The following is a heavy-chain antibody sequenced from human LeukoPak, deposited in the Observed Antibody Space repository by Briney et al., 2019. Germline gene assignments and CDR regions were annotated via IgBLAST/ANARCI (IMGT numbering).Heavy chain of an antibody. CDR1: GFTFRSYA. CDR3: AKDGIVDTAMVNWFNP. Sequence: PGASLRLSCAASGFTFRSYAMSWVRQAPGKGLEWVSAISGSGGSTYYADSVKGRFTISRDNSKNTLYLQMNSLRAEDTAVYYCAKDGIVDTAMVNWFNPWGQGTLVTVSS. J-gene: IGHJ5*02. D-gene: IGHD5-18*01. V-gene: IGHV3-23*01. CDR2: ISGSGGST.